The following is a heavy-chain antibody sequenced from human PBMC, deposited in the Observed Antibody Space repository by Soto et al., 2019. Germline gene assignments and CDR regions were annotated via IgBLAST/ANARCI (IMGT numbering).Heavy chain of an antibody. CDR1: GYTFTSYG. D-gene: IGHD1-1*01. CDR2: ISAHNGNT. CDR3: ARGRYGDY. Sequence: QVHLVQSGAEVKKPGASVKVSCKASGYTFTSYGITWVRQAPGQGLEWMGWISAHNGNTDYAQKLQGRVIVTRDASTSSAYMELRSLRSDDTAVYYCARGRYGDYWGQGALVTVSS. V-gene: IGHV1-18*01. J-gene: IGHJ4*02.